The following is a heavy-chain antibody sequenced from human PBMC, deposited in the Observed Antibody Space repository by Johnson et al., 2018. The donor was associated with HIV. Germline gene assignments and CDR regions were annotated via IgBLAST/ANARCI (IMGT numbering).Heavy chain of an antibody. CDR1: GFTFSSYA. CDR3: ARPSKREGIVVVPAAI. D-gene: IGHD2-2*01. CDR2: ISYDGSNK. Sequence: VQLVESAGGVVQPGRSLRLSCAASGFTFSSYAMHWVRQAPGKGLEWVAVISYDGSNKYYADSVKGRVTISRDNAKNSLYLQMNSLRAEETAVYYCARPSKREGIVVVPAAIWGQGTMVTVSS. V-gene: IGHV3-30-3*01. J-gene: IGHJ3*02.